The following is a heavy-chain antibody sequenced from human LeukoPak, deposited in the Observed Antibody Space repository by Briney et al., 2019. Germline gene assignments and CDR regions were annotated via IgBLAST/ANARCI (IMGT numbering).Heavy chain of an antibody. CDR3: ARDVYSSSWYFQH. CDR1: GFTFSSYA. V-gene: IGHV3-74*01. D-gene: IGHD6-13*01. J-gene: IGHJ1*01. Sequence: GGSLRLSCAASGFTFSSYAMHWVRHAPGKGLVWVSRVNSDGSSASYADSVKGRFTISRDNAKNTLFLHMNSLRVEDTAVYYCARDVYSSSWYFQHWGQGTLVTVSS. CDR2: VNSDGSSA.